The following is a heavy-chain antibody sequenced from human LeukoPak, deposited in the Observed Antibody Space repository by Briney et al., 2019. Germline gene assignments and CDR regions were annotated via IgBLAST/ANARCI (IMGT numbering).Heavy chain of an antibody. CDR2: IYYSGST. CDR1: GGSISSYY. Sequence: PSETLSLTCTVSGGSISSYYWSWIRQPPGKGLEWIGYIYYSGSTNYNPSLKSRVTISVDTSKNQFSLKLSSVTAADTAVYYCARTVAARPEAVDYWGQGTLVTVSS. V-gene: IGHV4-59*01. J-gene: IGHJ4*02. D-gene: IGHD6-6*01. CDR3: ARTVAARPEAVDY.